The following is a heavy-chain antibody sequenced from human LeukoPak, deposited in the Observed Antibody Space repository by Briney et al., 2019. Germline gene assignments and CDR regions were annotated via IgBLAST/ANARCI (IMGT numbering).Heavy chain of an antibody. CDR3: ARSRYLDV. J-gene: IGHJ6*02. D-gene: IGHD1-14*01. CDR1: GFTVSSYW. CDR2: IKQDGSEK. V-gene: IGHV3-7*01. Sequence: GGSLRLSCAASGFTVSSYWMSWVRQAPGKGLEWVANIKQDGSEKCFVDSVKGRFTISRDNSKNSLYLQMNSLRAEDTAVYYCARSRYLDVWGQGTTVTVSS.